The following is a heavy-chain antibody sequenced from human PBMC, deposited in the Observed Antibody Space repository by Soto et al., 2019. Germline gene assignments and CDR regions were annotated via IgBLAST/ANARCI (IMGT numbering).Heavy chain of an antibody. CDR2: ISYDGSNK. CDR3: AKEIDYCDYVVDV. J-gene: IGHJ6*02. Sequence: QVQLVASGGGVVQPGRSLRLSCAASGFTFSSYGMHWVRQAPGKGLEWVAVISYDGSNKYYADSVKGRFTISRDNSKNTLYLQMNSLRAEDTAVYYCAKEIDYCDYVVDVWGQGTTVTVCS. CDR1: GFTFSSYG. D-gene: IGHD4-17*01. V-gene: IGHV3-30*18.